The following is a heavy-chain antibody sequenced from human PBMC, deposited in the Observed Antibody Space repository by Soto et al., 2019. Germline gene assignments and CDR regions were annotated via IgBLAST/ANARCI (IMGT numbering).Heavy chain of an antibody. Sequence: GASGKGSCKASGGTFSSYAISWVRQAPGQGLEWMGGITPIFGTANYAQKFQGRVTITADESTSTAYMELSSLRSEDTAVDYCARSNWNDVEGFDYWGQGTLVTVSS. CDR3: ARSNWNDVEGFDY. J-gene: IGHJ4*02. V-gene: IGHV1-69*13. CDR1: GGTFSSYA. CDR2: ITPIFGTA. D-gene: IGHD1-1*01.